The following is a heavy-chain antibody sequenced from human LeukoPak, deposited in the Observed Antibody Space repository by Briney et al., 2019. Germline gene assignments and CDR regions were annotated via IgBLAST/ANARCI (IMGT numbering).Heavy chain of an antibody. CDR2: ISANKGDT. J-gene: IGHJ4*02. CDR3: ARADIVVVAGATPVGSAFEY. D-gene: IGHD2-15*01. CDR1: GYTFISYG. Sequence: ASVKVSCKTSGYTFISYGISWLRQAPGQGIEWMGWISANKGDTEYAQKFQGRLTVTRDTSTSTAYMELKRLKSDDTAVYYCARADIVVVAGATPVGSAFEYWGQGTLITVS. V-gene: IGHV1-18*01.